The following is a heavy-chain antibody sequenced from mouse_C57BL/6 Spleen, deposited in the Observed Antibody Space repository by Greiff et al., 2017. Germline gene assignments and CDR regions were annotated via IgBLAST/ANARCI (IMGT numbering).Heavy chain of an antibody. J-gene: IGHJ2*01. Sequence: EVKLVESGGGLVKPGGSLKLSCAASGFTFSSYTMSWVRQTPEKRLEWVATISGGGGNTYYPDSVKGRFTISRDNAKNTLYLQMSSLRSEDTALYYCARHDYYGSLDYWGQGTTLTVSS. D-gene: IGHD1-1*01. V-gene: IGHV5-9*01. CDR2: ISGGGGNT. CDR3: ARHDYYGSLDY. CDR1: GFTFSSYT.